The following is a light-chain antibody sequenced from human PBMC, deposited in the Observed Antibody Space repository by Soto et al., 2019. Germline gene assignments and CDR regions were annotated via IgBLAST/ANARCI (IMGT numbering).Light chain of an antibody. V-gene: IGKV3D-20*02. J-gene: IGKJ5*01. Sequence: EIVLTQSPGTLSLSPGERATLSCMASQTVSTNYLAWYQQKPGQAPRLLIYGASKRATGIPARFSGSGSGTDFTLTISSLEPEDFAVYYCQQRSNWPITFGQGTRLEI. CDR3: QQRSNWPIT. CDR1: QTVSTNY. CDR2: GAS.